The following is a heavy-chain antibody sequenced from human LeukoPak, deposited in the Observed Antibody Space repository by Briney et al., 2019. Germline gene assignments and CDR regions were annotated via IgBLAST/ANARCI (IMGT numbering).Heavy chain of an antibody. CDR2: LSSSGATT. CDR1: GFTFSTYA. J-gene: IGHJ4*02. CDR3: ATYGSGTNYRKGFDY. V-gene: IGHV3-23*01. D-gene: IGHD3-10*01. Sequence: GGSLRLSCAASGFTFSTYAMSWVRQAPGKGLEWVSGLSSSGATTYYADSVKGRFTIPRDNSKNMLYLQMNSLRAEDTAVYYCATYGSGTNYRKGFDYWGQGTLVTVSS.